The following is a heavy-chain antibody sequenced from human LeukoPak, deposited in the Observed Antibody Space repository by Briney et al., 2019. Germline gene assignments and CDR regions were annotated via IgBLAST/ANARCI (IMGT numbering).Heavy chain of an antibody. CDR1: GFTFSSYW. CDR2: IYSGGST. CDR3: ASEGLRFLEWLYFDY. J-gene: IGHJ4*02. Sequence: PGGSLRLSCAASGFTFSSYWMHWVRQAPGKGLEWVSVIYSGGSTYYADSVKGRFTISRDNSKNTLYLQMNSLRAEDTAVYYCASEGLRFLEWLYFDYWGQGTLVTVSS. V-gene: IGHV3-66*02. D-gene: IGHD3-3*01.